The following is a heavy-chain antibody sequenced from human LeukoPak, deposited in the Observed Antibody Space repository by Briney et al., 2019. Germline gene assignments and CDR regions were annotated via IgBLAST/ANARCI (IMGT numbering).Heavy chain of an antibody. Sequence: GASVKVSCKASGCTFTDFAMHWVRQAPGQRLEWMGWINAGNGNTEYSQRFQGRVTITRDTSASTAYMELSSLRSEDAAVYYCARGPDRGNWFDPWGQGTLVTVSS. CDR2: INAGNGNT. J-gene: IGHJ5*02. CDR3: ARGPDRGNWFDP. V-gene: IGHV1-3*01. CDR1: GCTFTDFA.